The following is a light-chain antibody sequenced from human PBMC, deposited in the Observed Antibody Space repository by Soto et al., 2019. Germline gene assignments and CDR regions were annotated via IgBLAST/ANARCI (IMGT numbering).Light chain of an antibody. CDR3: QQSNNWPLYT. Sequence: EIVMTQSPATLSVSPGERATLTCRASQSVSSNLAWYQQKPGQAPRLLIYGASTRATGIPARFSGSGSGTDFTLTISSLQSEDFAVYYCQQSNNWPLYTFGQGTKLEI. CDR1: QSVSSN. J-gene: IGKJ2*01. CDR2: GAS. V-gene: IGKV3-15*01.